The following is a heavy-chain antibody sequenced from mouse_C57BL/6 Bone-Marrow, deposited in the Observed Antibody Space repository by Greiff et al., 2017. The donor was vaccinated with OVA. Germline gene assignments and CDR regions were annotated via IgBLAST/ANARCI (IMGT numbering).Heavy chain of an antibody. J-gene: IGHJ3*01. Sequence: QVTLKVSGPGILQPSQTLSLTCSFSGFSLSTFGMGVGWIRQPSGKGLEWLAHIWWDDDKYYNPALKSRLTISKDTSKNQVFLKIANVDTADTATYYCARLPGEVYYYGSSYGWFAYWGQGTLVTVSA. CDR1: GFSLSTFGMG. CDR3: ARLPGEVYYYGSSYGWFAY. CDR2: IWWDDDK. D-gene: IGHD1-1*01. V-gene: IGHV8-8*01.